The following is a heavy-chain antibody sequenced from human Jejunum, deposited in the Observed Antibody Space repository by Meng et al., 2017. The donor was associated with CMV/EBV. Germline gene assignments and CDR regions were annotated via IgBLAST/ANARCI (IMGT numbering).Heavy chain of an antibody. CDR1: GVPFGTYP. J-gene: IGHJ4*02. Sequence: VSCQASGVPFGTYPVSWVRQAPGQMLEWMGRVIPILGITNYAQRFQDRITITADKSTGTAYMELSSLRSDDTAMYYCARDSSVTYWGQGTLVTVSS. V-gene: IGHV1-69*04. D-gene: IGHD2-21*02. CDR2: VIPILGIT. CDR3: ARDSSVTY.